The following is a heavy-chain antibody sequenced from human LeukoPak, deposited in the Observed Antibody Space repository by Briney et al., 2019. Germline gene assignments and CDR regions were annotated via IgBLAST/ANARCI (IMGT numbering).Heavy chain of an antibody. V-gene: IGHV3-33*01. Sequence: GRSLRLSCVASGFTFSDYGIHWVRQAPGKGLEWVAVIYDDGTKERFADSVKGRFTISRDQSKNTAVLQMNSLRVEDTAVYYCARDLKSGYVDFWGQGTLVTVSS. D-gene: IGHD3-3*01. CDR2: IYDDGTKE. J-gene: IGHJ4*02. CDR1: GFTFSDYG. CDR3: ARDLKSGYVDF.